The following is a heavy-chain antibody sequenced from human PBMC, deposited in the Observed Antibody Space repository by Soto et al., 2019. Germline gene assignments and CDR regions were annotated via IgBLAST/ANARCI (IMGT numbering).Heavy chain of an antibody. J-gene: IGHJ4*02. CDR1: GFTVSSNY. CDR3: ARGSRSGYDHTQNFDY. CDR2: IYSGGST. Sequence: PGGSLRLSCAASGFTVSSNYMSWVRQAPGKGLEWVSVIYSGGSTYYADSVKGRFTISRHNSKNTLYLQMNSLRAEDTAVYYCARGSRSGYDHTQNFDYWGQGTLVTVSS. D-gene: IGHD5-12*01. V-gene: IGHV3-53*04.